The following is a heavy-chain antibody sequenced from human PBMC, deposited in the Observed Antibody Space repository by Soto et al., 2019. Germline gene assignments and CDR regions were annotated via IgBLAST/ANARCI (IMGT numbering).Heavy chain of an antibody. J-gene: IGHJ3*02. CDR1: GFICXTYW. D-gene: IGHD3-9*01. V-gene: IGHV3-7*01. CDR3: ARYCNYYDILPGRSDAFDI. CDR2: IKQGGREK. Sequence: GGSLRLSCGAAGFICXTYWGSLVRQAPGKGLEWVANIKQGGREKYYVDSVKGRFTISRDNAKNSLYLQMNSLRAEDTAVYYCARYCNYYDILPGRSDAFDIWGQGTMVTVSS.